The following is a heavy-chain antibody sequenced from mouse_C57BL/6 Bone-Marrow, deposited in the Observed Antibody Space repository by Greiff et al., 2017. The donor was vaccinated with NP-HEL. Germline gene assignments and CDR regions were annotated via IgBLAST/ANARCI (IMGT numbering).Heavy chain of an antibody. Sequence: VHVKQSGAELVRPGASVKLSCTASGFNIKDDYMHWVKQRPEQGLEWIGWIDPENGDTEYASKFQGKATITADTSSNTAYLQLSSLTSEDTAVYYCTTCPITTVVATEAMDYWGQGTSVTVSS. J-gene: IGHJ4*01. CDR2: IDPENGDT. D-gene: IGHD1-1*01. CDR1: GFNIKDDY. CDR3: TTCPITTVVATEAMDY. V-gene: IGHV14-4*01.